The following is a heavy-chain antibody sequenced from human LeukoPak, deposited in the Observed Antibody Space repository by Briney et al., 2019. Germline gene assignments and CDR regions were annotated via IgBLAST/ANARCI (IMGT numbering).Heavy chain of an antibody. D-gene: IGHD2-15*01. Sequence: KPSETLSLTCAVYGGSFSGYYWSWIRQPPGKGLEWIGEINHSGSTSYNPSLKSRVTISVDTSKNQFSLRLTSVTAADTAVYYCASASGYRSGGSCYPGDYYMDVWGKGTTVTVSS. CDR1: GGSFSGYY. J-gene: IGHJ6*03. V-gene: IGHV4-34*01. CDR2: INHSGST. CDR3: ASASGYRSGGSCYPGDYYMDV.